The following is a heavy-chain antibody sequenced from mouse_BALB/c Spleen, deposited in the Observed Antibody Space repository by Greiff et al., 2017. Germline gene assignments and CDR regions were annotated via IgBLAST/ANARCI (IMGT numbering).Heavy chain of an antibody. J-gene: IGHJ1*01. CDR2: ISYSGST. CDR3: ARGGYYGNYAYFDV. V-gene: IGHV3-8*02. D-gene: IGHD2-1*01. Sequence: EVQLQESGPSLVKPSQTLSLTCSVTGDSITSGYWNWIRKFPGNKLEYMGYISYSGSTYYNPSLKSRISITRDTSKNQYYLQLNSVTTEDTATYYCARGGYYGNYAYFDVWGAGTTVTVSS. CDR1: GDSITSGY.